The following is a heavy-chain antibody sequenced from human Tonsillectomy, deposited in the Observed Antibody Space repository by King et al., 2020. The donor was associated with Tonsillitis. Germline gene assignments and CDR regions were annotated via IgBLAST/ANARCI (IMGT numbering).Heavy chain of an antibody. CDR3: AKDLDLEMATIDYFDY. D-gene: IGHD5-24*01. Sequence: VQLVESGGGLVQPGGSLRLSCAASEFTFSNYAMTWDRQAPGKGLEWVSTISGSGDSTYYADSVKGRFTISRDNSKNTLYLQMNSLRAEDTAVYYCAKDLDLEMATIDYFDYWGQGTLVTVSS. CDR2: ISGSGDST. CDR1: EFTFSNYA. V-gene: IGHV3-23*04. J-gene: IGHJ4*02.